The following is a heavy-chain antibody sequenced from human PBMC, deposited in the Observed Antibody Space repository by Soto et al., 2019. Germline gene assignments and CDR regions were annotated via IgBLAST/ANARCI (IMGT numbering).Heavy chain of an antibody. D-gene: IGHD2-2*01. CDR3: ARARHCSSTSCAYFDY. J-gene: IGHJ4*02. CDR1: GFTFSSFG. Sequence: GGSLRLSCAASGFTFSSFGMNWVRQAPGKGLEWVSSISSSSSYIYYADSVKGRFTISRDNAKNSLYLQMNSLRAEDTAVYYCARARHCSSTSCAYFDYWGQGTLVTVSS. CDR2: ISSSSSYI. V-gene: IGHV3-21*01.